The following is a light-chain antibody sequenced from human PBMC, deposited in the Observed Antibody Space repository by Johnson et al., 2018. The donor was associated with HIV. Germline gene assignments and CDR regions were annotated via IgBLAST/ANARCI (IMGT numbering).Light chain of an antibody. CDR3: GTWDSSLSADV. J-gene: IGLJ1*01. CDR1: SSNIGNNY. CDR2: DNN. Sequence: QSVLTQPPSVSAAPGQKVTISCSGSSSNIGNNYVSWYQQLPGTAPKLLIYDNNKRPSGIPDRFSGSKSGTSATLAITGLQPGDEADYYCGTWDSSLSADVCGPGTKVTVL. V-gene: IGLV1-51*01.